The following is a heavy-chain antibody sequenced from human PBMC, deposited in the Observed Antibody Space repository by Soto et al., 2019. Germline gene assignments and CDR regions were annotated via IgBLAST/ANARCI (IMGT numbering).Heavy chain of an antibody. V-gene: IGHV1-8*01. CDR3: ARGGYSVVGATAY. D-gene: IGHD1-26*01. CDR1: GYTFTDYG. Sequence: QVQLVQSGAEVKKPGASVKVSCKASGYTFTDYGINWVRQATGQGLEWMGWMNPKSGDTVNAQKFQGRVSMTRTTSISTAYMDLNGLKSDDTVVYYCARGGYSVVGATAYWGQGTLVTVSS. J-gene: IGHJ4*02. CDR2: MNPKSGDT.